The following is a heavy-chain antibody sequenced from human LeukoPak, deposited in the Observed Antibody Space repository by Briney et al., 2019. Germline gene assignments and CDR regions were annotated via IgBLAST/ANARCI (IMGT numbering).Heavy chain of an antibody. J-gene: IGHJ4*02. V-gene: IGHV4-59*01. CDR2: IYYSGST. CDR3: ARENYVWGSYRNGPIDY. CDR1: GGSISSYY. D-gene: IGHD3-16*02. Sequence: SKTLSLTCTVSGGSISSYYWSWIRQPPGKGLEWIGYIYYSGSTNYNPSLKSRVTISVDTSKNQFSLKLSSVTAADTAVYYCARENYVWGSYRNGPIDYWGQGTLVTVSS.